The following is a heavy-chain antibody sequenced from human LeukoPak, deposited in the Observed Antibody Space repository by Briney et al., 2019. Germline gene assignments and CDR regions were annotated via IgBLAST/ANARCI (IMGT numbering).Heavy chain of an antibody. D-gene: IGHD7-27*01. CDR2: IKQDGSEK. CDR1: GFTFSSYW. V-gene: IGHV3-7*01. CDR3: ARDLGLGIFTAGPYYFDY. Sequence: PGGSLRLSCAASGFTFSSYWMSWVRQAPGKGLEWVANIKQDGSEKYYVDSVKGRFTISRDNAKNSLYLQMNSLRAEDTAVYYCARDLGLGIFTAGPYYFDYWGQGTLVTVSS. J-gene: IGHJ4*02.